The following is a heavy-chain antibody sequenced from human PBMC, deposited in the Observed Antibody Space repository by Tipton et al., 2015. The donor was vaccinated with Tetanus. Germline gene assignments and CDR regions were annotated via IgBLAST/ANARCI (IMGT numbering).Heavy chain of an antibody. J-gene: IGHJ5*02. V-gene: IGHV4-61*08. CDR2: IYSSGST. CDR3: ARDHRLSASYAGWFDP. CDR1: GDSISSSEYY. Sequence: LRLSCTVSGDSISSSEYYWSWIRQPPGKGLEWIGNIYSSGSTYYNPSLKSRVTISVDTSRNQFSLRLKSVTPADTAMYYCARDHRLSASYAGWFDPWGQGTLVIVSS. D-gene: IGHD2-8*01.